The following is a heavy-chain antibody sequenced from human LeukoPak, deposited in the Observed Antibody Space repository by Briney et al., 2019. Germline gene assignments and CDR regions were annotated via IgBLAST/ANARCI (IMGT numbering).Heavy chain of an antibody. CDR1: GGSISSGDYY. Sequence: PSQTLSLTCTVSGGSISSGDYYWSWIRQPPGKGLEWIGYIYYSGSTYYNPSLKSRVTISVDTSKNQFSLKLSSVTAADTDVYYCARETGTTFFFDYWGQGTLVTVSS. D-gene: IGHD1-7*01. V-gene: IGHV4-30-4*08. J-gene: IGHJ4*02. CDR3: ARETGTTFFFDY. CDR2: IYYSGST.